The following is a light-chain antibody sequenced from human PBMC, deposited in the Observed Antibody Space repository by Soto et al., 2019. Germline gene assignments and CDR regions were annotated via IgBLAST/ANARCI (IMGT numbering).Light chain of an antibody. CDR3: SSYTSISTVV. V-gene: IGLV2-14*01. CDR2: NVN. Sequence: QSALTQPASVSGSPGQSITISCIGTSSDVGGYNYVSWYQQHPDKAPKLVIYNVNNRPSGVSDRFSGSKSGNTVSLIISGLQAEDEADYYCSSYTSISTVVFGGGTKVTVL. CDR1: SSDVGGYNY. J-gene: IGLJ2*01.